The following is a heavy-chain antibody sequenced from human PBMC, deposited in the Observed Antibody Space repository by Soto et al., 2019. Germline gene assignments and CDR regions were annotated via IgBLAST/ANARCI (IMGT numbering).Heavy chain of an antibody. D-gene: IGHD1-1*01. CDR3: AGEAFRTRGTGTIEGDY. V-gene: IGHV3-11*01. CDR2: ISSSGSTI. CDR1: GFTFSDYY. J-gene: IGHJ4*02. Sequence: GGSLRLSCAASGFTFSDYYMSWIRQAPGKGLEWVSYISSSGSTIYYADSVKGRFTISRDNAKNSLYLQMNSLRAEDTAVYYCAGEAFRTRGTGTIEGDYWGQGTLVTVSS.